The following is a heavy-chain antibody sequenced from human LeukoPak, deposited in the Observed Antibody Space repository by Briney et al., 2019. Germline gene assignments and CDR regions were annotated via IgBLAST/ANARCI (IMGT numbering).Heavy chain of an antibody. CDR1: GFTFSSYS. J-gene: IGHJ3*02. D-gene: IGHD3-10*01. V-gene: IGHV3-48*01. Sequence: PGGSLRLSCAASGFTFSSYSMNWVRQAPGKGLEWVSYISSSSSTIYYADSVKGRFTISRDNAKNSLYLQMNSLGAEDTAVYYCAKVTSRYYGSGSYYKDAFDIWGQGTMVTVSS. CDR2: ISSSSSTI. CDR3: AKVTSRYYGSGSYYKDAFDI.